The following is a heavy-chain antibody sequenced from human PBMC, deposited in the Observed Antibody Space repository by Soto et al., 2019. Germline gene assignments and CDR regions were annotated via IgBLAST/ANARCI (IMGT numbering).Heavy chain of an antibody. CDR1: GGSISSGGYS. CDR2: IYHSGST. Sequence: SETLSLTCAVPGGSISSGGYSWSWIRQPPGKGLEWIGYIYHSGSTYYNPSLKSRVTISVDRSKNQFSLKLSSVTAADMAMYYCARPKTIGAAAGKGWFDPWGQGTLVTVSS. CDR3: ARPKTIGAAAGKGWFDP. V-gene: IGHV4-30-2*01. J-gene: IGHJ5*02. D-gene: IGHD6-13*01.